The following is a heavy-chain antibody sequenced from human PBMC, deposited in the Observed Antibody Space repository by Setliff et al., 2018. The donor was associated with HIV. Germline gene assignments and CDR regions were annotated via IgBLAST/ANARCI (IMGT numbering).Heavy chain of an antibody. CDR2: IIPIFGTP. Sequence: ASVKVSCKASGGTLSIYTINWVRQAPGQGLEWMGGIIPIFGTPNFAPKFQGRVTMTADTSTDTAYMALSSLTSEDTAVYYCATDPGRRITFGGVIVNPDYWGQGTLVTVSS. V-gene: IGHV1-69*06. D-gene: IGHD3-16*02. CDR3: ATDPGRRITFGGVIVNPDY. J-gene: IGHJ4*02. CDR1: GGTLSIYT.